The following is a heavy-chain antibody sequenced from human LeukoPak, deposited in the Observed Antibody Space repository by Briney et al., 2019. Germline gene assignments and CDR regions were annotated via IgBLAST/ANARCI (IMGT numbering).Heavy chain of an antibody. V-gene: IGHV1-2*02. CDR2: INPNSGGT. Sequence: GASVKVSCKASGYTFTGYYMRWVRQAPGQGLEWMGWINPNSGGTNYAQKFQGRVTMTRDTSISTAYMELSRLRSDDTAVYYCARVVVVAATPGLEFDYWGQGTLVTVSS. CDR3: ARVVVVAATPGLEFDY. J-gene: IGHJ4*02. CDR1: GYTFTGYY. D-gene: IGHD2-15*01.